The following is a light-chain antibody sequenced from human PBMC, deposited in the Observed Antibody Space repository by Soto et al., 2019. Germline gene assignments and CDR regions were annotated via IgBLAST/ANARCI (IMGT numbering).Light chain of an antibody. J-gene: IGKJ1*01. CDR2: GVS. CDR1: QSVSSNY. V-gene: IGKV3-20*01. CDR3: QQYGDSPPWT. Sequence: EIVLTQSPGTLSLSPGERATLSCRASQSVSSNYLAWYQQKAGQAPRLLIYGVSSRATGIPDRFSGSGSGTDFTITISRLETEDFAVYYCQQYGDSPPWTFGQGTKVEIK.